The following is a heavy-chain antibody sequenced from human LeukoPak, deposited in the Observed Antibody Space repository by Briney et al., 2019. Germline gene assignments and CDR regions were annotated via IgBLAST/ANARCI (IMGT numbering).Heavy chain of an antibody. CDR1: GFTVSSNY. V-gene: IGHV3-53*01. CDR3: ARFDSSSWYYFDY. D-gene: IGHD6-13*01. CDR2: IYSGGST. Sequence: GGSLRLSCAASGFTVSSNYVSWVRQAPGKGLEWVSVIYSGGSTYYADSVKGRFTISRDNSKNTLYLQMNSLRAEDTAVYYCARFDSSSWYYFDYWGQGTLVTVSS. J-gene: IGHJ4*02.